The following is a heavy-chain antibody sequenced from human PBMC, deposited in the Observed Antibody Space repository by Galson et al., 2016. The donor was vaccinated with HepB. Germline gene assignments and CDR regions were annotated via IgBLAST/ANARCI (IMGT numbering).Heavy chain of an antibody. Sequence: QSGAEVKTPGESLKISCKGSGYSFTNYWIAWVRQMPGKGLEWMGIIYPGDSDTKYSPSFQGQVTISADQSINPAYLQWSSLKASDTAMYYCARTVSIAAAGGADYWGQGTLVTVSS. V-gene: IGHV5-51*01. D-gene: IGHD6-13*01. CDR1: GYSFTNYW. CDR3: ARTVSIAAAGGADY. CDR2: IYPGDSDT. J-gene: IGHJ4*02.